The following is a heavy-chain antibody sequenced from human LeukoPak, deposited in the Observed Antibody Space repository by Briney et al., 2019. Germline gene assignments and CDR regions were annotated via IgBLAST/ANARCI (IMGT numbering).Heavy chain of an antibody. Sequence: PSETLSLTCTVSGGSISSSSYYWGWIRQPPGKGLEWVANIKQDGSEKYYVDSVKGRFTISRDNAKNSLYLQMNSLRAEDTAVYYCARDGLITDSSGWYGYWGQGTLVTVSS. CDR2: IKQDGSEK. V-gene: IGHV3-7*01. CDR3: ARDGLITDSSGWYGY. J-gene: IGHJ4*02. CDR1: GGSISSSSYY. D-gene: IGHD6-19*01.